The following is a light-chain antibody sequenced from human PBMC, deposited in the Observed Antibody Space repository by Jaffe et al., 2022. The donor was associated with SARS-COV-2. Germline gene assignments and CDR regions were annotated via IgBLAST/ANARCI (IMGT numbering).Light chain of an antibody. Sequence: AIQMTQSPSSLSASVGDRVTITCRASQGIRNDVGWYQQKPGKAPKLLIYAASSLQSGVPSRFSGSGSGTDFTLTISSLQPEDFATYYCLQDYNYPYTFGQGTTLEIK. V-gene: IGKV1-6*01. CDR3: LQDYNYPYT. CDR1: QGIRND. CDR2: AAS. J-gene: IGKJ2*01.